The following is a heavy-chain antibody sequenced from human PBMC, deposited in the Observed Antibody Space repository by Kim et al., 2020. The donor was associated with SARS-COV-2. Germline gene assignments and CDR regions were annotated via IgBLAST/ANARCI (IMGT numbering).Heavy chain of an antibody. CDR3: TTIGSITMIVVVIPFDY. D-gene: IGHD3-22*01. V-gene: IGHV3-15*01. J-gene: IGHJ4*02. Sequence: PVKGRFTSSRDDSKNTLYLQMNSLKTEDTAVYYCTTIGSITMIVVVIPFDYWGQGTLVTVSS.